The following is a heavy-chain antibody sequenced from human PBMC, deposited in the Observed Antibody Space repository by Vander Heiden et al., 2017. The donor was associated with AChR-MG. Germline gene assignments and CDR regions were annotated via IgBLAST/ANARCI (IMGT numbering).Heavy chain of an antibody. CDR1: RYTFTNYY. J-gene: IGHJ4*02. Sequence: QVQLVQSGAEVQKHGASAKVSCKASRYTFTNYYMHWGRQGPGQGLEWMGVIDPSGGSTTYAQKFQGRVTITRDTSTSTVYMELSSLRSEDTAVYYCARGEYRSGWYFYFWGQGTLVAVSS. D-gene: IGHD6-19*01. V-gene: IGHV1-46*01. CDR3: ARGEYRSGWYFYF. CDR2: IDPSGGST.